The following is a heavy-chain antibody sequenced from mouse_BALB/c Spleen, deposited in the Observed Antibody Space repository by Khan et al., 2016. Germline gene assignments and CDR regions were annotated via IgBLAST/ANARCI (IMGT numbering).Heavy chain of an antibody. Sequence: QVQLQQSGAELVRPGTSVKVSCKASGYAFTNYLIEWVKQRPGQGLEWIGVINPGSGGTNYNEKFRGKATLTADKSSSTAYMQLSSLTSDDSAVDFWARRYAWCFDEWGEGTTVTVSS. CDR3: ARRYAWCFDE. D-gene: IGHD2-14*01. J-gene: IGHJ1*01. CDR2: INPGSGGT. CDR1: GYAFTNYL. V-gene: IGHV1-54*01.